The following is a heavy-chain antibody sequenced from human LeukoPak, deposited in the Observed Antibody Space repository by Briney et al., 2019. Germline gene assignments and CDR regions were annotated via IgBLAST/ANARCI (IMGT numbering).Heavy chain of an antibody. CDR3: ARVNLDENSSGWYIYYYYYMDV. V-gene: IGHV1-69*05. J-gene: IGHJ6*03. D-gene: IGHD6-19*01. CDR2: IIPIFGTA. Sequence: SVKVSCKASGGTFSSYAISWVRQAPGQGLEWMGGIIPIFGTANYAKKFQGRVTITTDESTSTAYMELSSLRSEDTAVYYCARVNLDENSSGWYIYYYYYMDVWGKGTTVTVSS. CDR1: GGTFSSYA.